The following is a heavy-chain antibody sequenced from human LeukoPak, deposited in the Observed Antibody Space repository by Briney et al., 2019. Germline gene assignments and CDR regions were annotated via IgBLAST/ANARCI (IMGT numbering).Heavy chain of an antibody. CDR3: TKQDDILTGYSFDN. Sequence: PGGSLRLSCVASGLTFKNAWMGWVRQAPGKGLEWVGRIKSQNDGGATDYAAPVKGRFSISRDDSKDTVYVQMNRLKTEDTGVYYCTKQDDILTGYSFDNWGQGTLVTVAS. CDR2: IKSQNDGGAT. D-gene: IGHD3-9*01. CDR1: GLTFKNAW. V-gene: IGHV3-15*01. J-gene: IGHJ4*02.